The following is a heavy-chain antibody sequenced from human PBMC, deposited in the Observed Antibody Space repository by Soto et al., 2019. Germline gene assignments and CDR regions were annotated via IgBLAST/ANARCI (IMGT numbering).Heavy chain of an antibody. V-gene: IGHV4-31*03. CDR2: IYNNGRA. CDR1: GGSISSGGYL. CDR3: ARMKDYYLFIDF. J-gene: IGHJ4*02. D-gene: IGHD3-10*01. Sequence: SETLSLTCTVSGGSISSGGYLWTWIRQHPGKGLEWIGYIYNNGRADHNPSLKSRLTMSLDTPMKQFSMKLFSVTAADTAVYYCARMKDYYLFIDFWGPGTLVTVPS.